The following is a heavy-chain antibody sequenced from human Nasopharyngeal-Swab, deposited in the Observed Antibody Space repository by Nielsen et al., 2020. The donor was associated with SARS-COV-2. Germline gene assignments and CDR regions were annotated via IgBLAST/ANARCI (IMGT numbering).Heavy chain of an antibody. CDR1: GLTFSDHY. D-gene: IGHD6-19*01. Sequence: GGSLRLSCAASGLTFSDHYMDWVRQAPGKGLEWVSSITSTGAYIYYGGSVKGRFTISRDNARKSLYLQMNSLRAEDTAVYYCARESGGWQPYFDSWGQGTLVTVSS. J-gene: IGHJ4*02. CDR2: ITSTGAYI. V-gene: IGHV3-69-1*02. CDR3: ARESGGWQPYFDS.